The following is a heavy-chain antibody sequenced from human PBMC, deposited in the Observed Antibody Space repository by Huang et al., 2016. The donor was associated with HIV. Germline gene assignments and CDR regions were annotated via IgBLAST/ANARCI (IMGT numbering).Heavy chain of an antibody. CDR1: GGSINTGRYY. Sequence: QMRFQESGPGLVKPSGTLSLTCNVSGGSINTGRYYWGWIRQPPGKGLEWVGSFYYTGKMPYDPSLKGRRTMSAETSKNQFSLNLSSVTAADTAIYYCARNHDFWRGRMFAISYFDVWGRGTLVTVAS. J-gene: IGHJ2*01. D-gene: IGHD3-3*01. CDR3: ARNHDFWRGRMFAISYFDV. CDR2: FYYTGKM. V-gene: IGHV4-39*01.